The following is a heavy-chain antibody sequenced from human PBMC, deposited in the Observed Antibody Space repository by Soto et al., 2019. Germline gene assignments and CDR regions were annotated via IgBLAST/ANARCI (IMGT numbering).Heavy chain of an antibody. V-gene: IGHV4-34*01. J-gene: IGHJ4*02. D-gene: IGHD6-19*01. Sequence: SETLSLTCAVYGGSFSGYYWSWIRQPPGKGLEWIGEINHSGSTNYNPSLKSRVTISVDTSKNQFSLKLSSVTAADTAVYYCARGRAVAGNSERSFDYWGQGTLVTVSS. CDR3: ARGRAVAGNSERSFDY. CDR2: INHSGST. CDR1: GGSFSGYY.